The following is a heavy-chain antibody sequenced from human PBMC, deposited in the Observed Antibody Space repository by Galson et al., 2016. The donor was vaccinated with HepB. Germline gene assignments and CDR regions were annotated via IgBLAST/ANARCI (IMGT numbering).Heavy chain of an antibody. D-gene: IGHD2/OR15-2a*01. CDR2: IYYTGTT. J-gene: IGHJ5*02. CDR1: GDSIISNYY. CDR3: ARGSNFYDNKGRWFDP. V-gene: IGHV4-59*01. Sequence: SETLSLTCTVSGDSIISNYYWSWTRQPPGRRLEYIGNIYYTGTTDYNPSLRSRVTISLDTSKNQLSLKMTSVTTADTAVYYCARGSNFYDNKGRWFDPWGQGTLVTVSS.